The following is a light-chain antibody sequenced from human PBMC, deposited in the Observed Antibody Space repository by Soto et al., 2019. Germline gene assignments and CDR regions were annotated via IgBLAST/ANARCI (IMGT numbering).Light chain of an antibody. Sequence: DXQMTQXXXXXSXXVGDRXTITCQASQDISNYLNWYQQKPGKAPKLLIYDASNLETGVPSRFSGSGSGTDFTFTISSLQPEDIATYYCQQYDNLPLGLFTFGPGTKVDIK. CDR1: QDISNY. J-gene: IGKJ3*01. V-gene: IGKV1-33*01. CDR3: QQYDNLPLGLFT. CDR2: DAS.